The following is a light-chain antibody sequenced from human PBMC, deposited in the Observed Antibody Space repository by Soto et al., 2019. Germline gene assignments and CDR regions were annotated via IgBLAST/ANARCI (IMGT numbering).Light chain of an antibody. CDR2: GAS. J-gene: IGKJ3*01. CDR1: QSISTW. Sequence: DIQMTQSPSTLSASLGDKVTVTCRASQSISTWLAWYQHKPGKAPKLLIYGASSLDSGVPSRFSGSGSETKFTLTISSLQPYDFATYYCQQYNGNFGPGTKVDIK. CDR3: QQYNGN. V-gene: IGKV1-5*01.